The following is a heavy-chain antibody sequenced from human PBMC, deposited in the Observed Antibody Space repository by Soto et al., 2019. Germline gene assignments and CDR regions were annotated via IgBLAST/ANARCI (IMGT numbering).Heavy chain of an antibody. J-gene: IGHJ2*01. Sequence: QVQLLQSGAAVKKPGATVKVSCKSSGYPFTSYGISWVRQAPGQGLEWMGWISADTGITNYAQKLQGRVTMTTDTSTSTAYMELRSLRSDDTAVYYFARGSVATPGPPDLWGRGTLVTVSS. CDR1: GYPFTSYG. V-gene: IGHV1-18*04. CDR2: ISADTGIT. CDR3: ARGSVATPGPPDL. D-gene: IGHD5-12*01.